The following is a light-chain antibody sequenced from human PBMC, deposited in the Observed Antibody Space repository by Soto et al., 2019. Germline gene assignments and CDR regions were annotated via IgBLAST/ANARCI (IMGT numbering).Light chain of an antibody. J-gene: IGKJ1*01. Sequence: DIQMTQSPSSLSASLGDRVTITCRASQGIKKYVAWYQQKPGKVPKLLIYAASSLQSGVPSRFSGSGSGTDFTLTISSLQPEDVSTYYCQKYDTVPWAFGQVTKVDIK. V-gene: IGKV1-27*01. CDR3: QKYDTVPWA. CDR2: AAS. CDR1: QGIKKY.